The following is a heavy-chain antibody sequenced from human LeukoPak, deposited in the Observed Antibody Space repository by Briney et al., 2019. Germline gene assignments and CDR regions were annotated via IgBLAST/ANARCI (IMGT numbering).Heavy chain of an antibody. CDR3: AGSYYCSGGSCFVRYFDY. J-gene: IGHJ4*02. CDR2: ISYDGSNK. V-gene: IGHV3-30-3*01. D-gene: IGHD2-15*01. CDR1: GFTFSSYA. Sequence: GGSLRLSCAASGFTFSSYAMHWVRQAPGKGLEWVAVISYDGSNKYYADSVKGRFTISRDNSKNTLYLQMNSLRAEDTAVYYCAGSYYCSGGSCFVRYFDYWGQGTLVTVPS.